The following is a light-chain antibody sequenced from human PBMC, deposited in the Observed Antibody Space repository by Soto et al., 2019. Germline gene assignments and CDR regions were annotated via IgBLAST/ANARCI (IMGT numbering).Light chain of an antibody. CDR2: YDA. V-gene: IGLV3-21*04. J-gene: IGLJ2*01. CDR1: NIGGKS. Sequence: SSELTQSPAVSVAPGKTATITCGGNNIGGKSVHWYQQKPGQAPVLIIYYDASRPSGIPERFSGSNSGNTATLTISRVEAGDEADYYCQVWDGTSDHSVVFGGGTKATVL. CDR3: QVWDGTSDHSVV.